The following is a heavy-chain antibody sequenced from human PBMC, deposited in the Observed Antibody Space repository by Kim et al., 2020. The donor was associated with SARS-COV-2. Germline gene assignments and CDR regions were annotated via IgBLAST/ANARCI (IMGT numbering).Heavy chain of an antibody. CDR1: GFTFSSYA. J-gene: IGHJ4*02. CDR2: ISGSGGST. CDR3: AKDYPKDIVVVPAARGPFDY. Sequence: GGSLRLSCAASGFTFSSYAMSWVRQAPGKGLEWVSAISGSGGSTYYADSVKGRFTISRDNSKNTLYLQMNSLRAEDTAVYYCAKDYPKDIVVVPAARGPFDYWGQGTLVTVSS. V-gene: IGHV3-23*01. D-gene: IGHD2-2*01.